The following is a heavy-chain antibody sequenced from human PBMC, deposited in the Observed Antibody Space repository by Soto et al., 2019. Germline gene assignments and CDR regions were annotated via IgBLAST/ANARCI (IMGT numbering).Heavy chain of an antibody. Sequence: ASVKVSCKASGYTFTSYAMHWVRQAPGQRLEWMGWINAGNGNTKYSQKFQGRVTITRDTSASTAYMELSSLRSEDTAVYYCASSHSNYALIDYYYYGMDVRGQGTTVTVSS. D-gene: IGHD4-4*01. CDR2: INAGNGNT. J-gene: IGHJ6*02. V-gene: IGHV1-3*01. CDR3: ASSHSNYALIDYYYYGMDV. CDR1: GYTFTSYA.